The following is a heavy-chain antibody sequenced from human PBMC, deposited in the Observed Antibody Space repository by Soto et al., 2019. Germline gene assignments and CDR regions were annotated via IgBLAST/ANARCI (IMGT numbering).Heavy chain of an antibody. Sequence: GGSLRLSCAASGFTFSSYAMSWCRQAPGKGLEWVSAISGSGGSTYYAASVKGRFTISRDNSKNTLYLQMNSLRAEDTAVYYGAKDSRIAYQLPAPYGMDVWGQGTTVTVSS. CDR3: AKDSRIAYQLPAPYGMDV. CDR2: ISGSGGST. V-gene: IGHV3-23*01. J-gene: IGHJ6*02. D-gene: IGHD2-2*01. CDR1: GFTFSSYA.